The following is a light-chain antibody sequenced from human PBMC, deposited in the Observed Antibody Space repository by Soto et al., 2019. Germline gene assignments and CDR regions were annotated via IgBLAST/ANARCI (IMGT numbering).Light chain of an antibody. V-gene: IGLV2-14*01. CDR2: EVN. Sequence: QSALTQPASVSGSPGQSITISCTGTSSDIGYYDYVSWYQHHSGKAPKLIIYEVNNRPSGVSNRFSGSKSVNTASLTISGLQSEDEADYYCSSHSSSSADYVFGTGTKLTVL. CDR3: SSHSSSSADYV. CDR1: SSDIGYYDY. J-gene: IGLJ1*01.